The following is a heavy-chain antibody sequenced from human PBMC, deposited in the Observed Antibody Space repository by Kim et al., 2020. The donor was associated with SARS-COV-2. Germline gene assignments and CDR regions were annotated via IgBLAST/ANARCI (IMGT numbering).Heavy chain of an antibody. V-gene: IGHV4-34*01. Sequence: SETLSLTCAVYGGSFSGYYWSWIRQPPGKGLEWIGEINHSGSTNYNPSLKSRVTISVDTSKNQFSLKLSSVTAADTAVYYCGRGRTPSYFDYWGQGTLVTVSS. D-gene: IGHD2-15*01. CDR3: GRGRTPSYFDY. J-gene: IGHJ4*02. CDR1: GGSFSGYY. CDR2: INHSGST.